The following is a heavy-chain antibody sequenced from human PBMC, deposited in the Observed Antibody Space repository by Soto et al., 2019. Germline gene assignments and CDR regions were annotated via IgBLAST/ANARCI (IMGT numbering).Heavy chain of an antibody. V-gene: IGHV3-74*01. J-gene: IGHJ4*02. Sequence: GGSLRLSCAASGFIFSSDWLHWVRQAPGGGLVWVARINTDGRNKRYADSEKGRFTISRDNAKSTLYLEMNSLRAEDTAVYYCARNFDYWGQGILVTVSS. CDR1: GFIFSSDW. CDR2: INTDGRNK. CDR3: ARNFDY.